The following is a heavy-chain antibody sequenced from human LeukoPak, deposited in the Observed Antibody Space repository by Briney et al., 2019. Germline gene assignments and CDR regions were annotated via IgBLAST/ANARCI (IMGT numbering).Heavy chain of an antibody. D-gene: IGHD2-8*02. V-gene: IGHV4-39*01. Sequence: SETLSLTCTVSGGSISSSTYYWGWIRQPPGKGLEWIGTTHNSGRTYYNPSLESRVTISVDTSKNQFSLRLTSVTAADTTVYYCATHSRAGSGGSKNAFEIWGQGTMVTVSS. CDR3: ATHSRAGSGGSKNAFEI. CDR1: GGSISSSTYY. CDR2: THNSGRT. J-gene: IGHJ3*02.